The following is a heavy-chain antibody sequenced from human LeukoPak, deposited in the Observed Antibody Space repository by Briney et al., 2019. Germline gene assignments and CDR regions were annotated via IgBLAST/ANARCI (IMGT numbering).Heavy chain of an antibody. J-gene: IGHJ3*02. CDR2: ISSSSSYI. Sequence: GGSLRLSCAASGFTFSSYGMNWVRQAPGKGLEWVSSISSSSSYIYYADSVKGRFTISRDNAKNSLYLQMNSLRAEDTAVYYCARSENFIAVADTFDIWGQGTMVAVSS. CDR3: ARSENFIAVADTFDI. CDR1: GFTFSSYG. D-gene: IGHD6-19*01. V-gene: IGHV3-21*01.